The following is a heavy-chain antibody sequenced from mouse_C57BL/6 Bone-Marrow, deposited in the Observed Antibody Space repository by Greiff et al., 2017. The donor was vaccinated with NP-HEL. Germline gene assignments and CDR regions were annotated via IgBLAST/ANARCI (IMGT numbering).Heavy chain of an antibody. CDR2: FYPGSGSI. Sequence: VMLVESGAELVKPGASVKLSCKASGYTFTEYTIHWVKQRSGQGLEWIGWFYPGSGSIKYNEKFKDKATLTADKSSSTVYMELSRLTSEDSAVYFCARHAKPGYYDYDGGYFDVWGTGTTVTVSS. CDR3: ARHAKPGYYDYDGGYFDV. V-gene: IGHV1-62-2*01. J-gene: IGHJ1*03. D-gene: IGHD2-4*01. CDR1: GYTFTEYT.